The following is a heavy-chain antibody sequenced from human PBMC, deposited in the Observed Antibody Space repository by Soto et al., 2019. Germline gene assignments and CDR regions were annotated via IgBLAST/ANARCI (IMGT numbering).Heavy chain of an antibody. V-gene: IGHV1-18*01. CDR1: GYTFTSYG. D-gene: IGHD3-3*01. CDR2: ISAYNGNT. CDR3: ARVSGDFWSGPNYYYYYGMDV. Sequence: ASVKLSCKASGYTFTSYGISWVRQAPGQGLEWMGWISAYNGNTNYAQKLQGRVTMTTDTSTSTAYMELRSLRSDDTAVYYCARVSGDFWSGPNYYYYYGMDVWGQGTTVTVSS. J-gene: IGHJ6*02.